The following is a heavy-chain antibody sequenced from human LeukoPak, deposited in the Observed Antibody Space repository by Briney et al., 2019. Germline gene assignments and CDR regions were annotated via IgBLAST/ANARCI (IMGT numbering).Heavy chain of an antibody. J-gene: IGHJ4*02. V-gene: IGHV4-39*01. D-gene: IGHD3-22*01. CDR1: GGSISGSSYY. CDR2: IYHSGST. CDR3: ARLRSNYYQSTGYFDN. Sequence: PSETLSLTCVVSGGSISGSSYYWAWIRQPPGKGLEWLGSIYHSGSTYYSPSLKSRLTMSVDTSKNQFSLKLSSLTAADTAVYYCARLRSNYYQSTGYFDNWGQGTLVTVSS.